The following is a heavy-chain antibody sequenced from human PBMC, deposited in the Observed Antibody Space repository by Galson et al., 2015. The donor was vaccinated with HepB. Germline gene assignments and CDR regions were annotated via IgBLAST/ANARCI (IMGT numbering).Heavy chain of an antibody. D-gene: IGHD4-11*01. CDR1: GSTFSSHG. CDR2: IWFDGSKS. V-gene: IGHV3-33*01. Sequence: SLRLSCAAYGSTFSSHGMHWVRQAPGKGLEWVALIWFDGSKSYYADSVKGRFTISRDNSKNTLYLQMNSLRAEDTAVYYCARYYGNYRAFDYWGQGTLVTVSS. J-gene: IGHJ4*02. CDR3: ARYYGNYRAFDY.